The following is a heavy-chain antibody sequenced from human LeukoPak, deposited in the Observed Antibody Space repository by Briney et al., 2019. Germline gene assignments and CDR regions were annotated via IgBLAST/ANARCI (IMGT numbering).Heavy chain of an antibody. J-gene: IGHJ4*02. Sequence: PSETLSLTCTVSGGSISSSSYYWGWIRQPPGKGLEWVSCISSSSSTIYYADSVKGRFTISRDNAKNSLYLQMNSLTAEDTAVYYCARDSGSNYVYNTNVWDYWGRGTLVTVSS. CDR3: ARDSGSNYVYNTNVWDY. CDR2: ISSSSSTI. V-gene: IGHV3-48*01. CDR1: GGSISSSS. D-gene: IGHD1-26*01.